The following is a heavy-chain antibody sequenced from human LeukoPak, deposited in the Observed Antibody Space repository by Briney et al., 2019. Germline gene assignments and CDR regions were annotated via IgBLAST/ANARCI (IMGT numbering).Heavy chain of an antibody. D-gene: IGHD3-9*01. CDR1: GFIFSNYA. CDR3: AKAHFDWLLYPLDV. CDR2: SGSGGSI. J-gene: IGHJ6*02. V-gene: IGHV3-23*01. Sequence: GGSLRLSCAASGFIFSNYAMSWVRQAPGKGLEWVSASGSGGSIYYADSVKGRFTISRDNSKNTLYLQMNSQRAEDTAVYYCAKAHFDWLLYPLDVWGQGTTVTVSS.